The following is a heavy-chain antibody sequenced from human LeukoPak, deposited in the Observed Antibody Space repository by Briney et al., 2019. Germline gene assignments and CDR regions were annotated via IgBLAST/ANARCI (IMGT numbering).Heavy chain of an antibody. Sequence: PGGSLRLSCAASGFTFRSYSMSWVRQAPRKGLEWVSSISKSNSYIYYADSVKGRFTISRDNAKNSLSLQMNSLRAEDTAVYYCARGGYCNSTSCYVIDWGQGTPVTVSS. J-gene: IGHJ4*02. V-gene: IGHV3-21*01. CDR3: ARGGYCNSTSCYVID. D-gene: IGHD2-2*01. CDR1: GFTFRSYS. CDR2: ISKSNSYI.